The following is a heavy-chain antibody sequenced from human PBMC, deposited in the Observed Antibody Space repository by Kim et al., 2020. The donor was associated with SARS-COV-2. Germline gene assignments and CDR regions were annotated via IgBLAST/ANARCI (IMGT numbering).Heavy chain of an antibody. D-gene: IGHD4-17*01. CDR3: ARELGYGGKDAFDI. Sequence: AQKYQGRVTITADESTSTAYMELSSLRSEDTAVYYCARELGYGGKDAFDIWGQGTMVTVSS. J-gene: IGHJ3*02. V-gene: IGHV1-69*01.